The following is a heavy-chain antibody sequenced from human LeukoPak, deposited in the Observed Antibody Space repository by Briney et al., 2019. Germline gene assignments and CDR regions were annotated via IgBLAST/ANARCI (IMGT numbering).Heavy chain of an antibody. J-gene: IGHJ6*03. CDR2: ISSSGGST. Sequence: PGGSLRLSCAASGFTFSSYAMSWVRQAPGKGLEWVSSISSSGGSTFYADSVKGRFTISRDNSKNTLYLQMNSLRAEDTAVYYCAKAPDYDHHYYYYYMDVWGKGTTVTVSS. CDR3: AKAPDYDHHYYYYYMDV. V-gene: IGHV3-23*01. CDR1: GFTFSSYA. D-gene: IGHD4/OR15-4a*01.